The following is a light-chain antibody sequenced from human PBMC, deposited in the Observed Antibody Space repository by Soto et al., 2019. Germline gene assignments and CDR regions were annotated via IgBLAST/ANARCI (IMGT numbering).Light chain of an antibody. CDR1: QSVSSSY. CDR2: GAS. CDR3: QQRSNWPPWVT. J-gene: IGKJ5*01. V-gene: IGKV3D-20*02. Sequence: EIVLTQSPGTLSLSPGERATLSCRASQSVSSSYLAWYQQKPGQAPRLLIYGASNRATGIPARFSGSGSGTDFTLTISSLEPEDFAVYYCQQRSNWPPWVTFGQGTRLEIK.